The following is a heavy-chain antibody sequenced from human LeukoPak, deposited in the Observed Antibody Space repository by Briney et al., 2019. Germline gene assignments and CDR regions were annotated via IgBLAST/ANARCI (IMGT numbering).Heavy chain of an antibody. J-gene: IGHJ6*03. CDR1: GGSISSYY. CDR3: ARTTLGYCSSTSCPGWDYYYMDV. D-gene: IGHD2-2*01. CDR2: ISYSGST. Sequence: SETLSLTCTVSGGSISSYYWSWIRQPPGKGLKWIGYISYSGSTNYNPSLKSRVTISVDTSKNQFSLKLSSVTAADTAVYYCARTTLGYCSSTSCPGWDYYYMDVWGKGTTATVSS. V-gene: IGHV4-59*01.